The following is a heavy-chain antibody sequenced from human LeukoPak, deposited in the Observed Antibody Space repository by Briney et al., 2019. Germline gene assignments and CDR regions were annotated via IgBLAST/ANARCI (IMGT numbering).Heavy chain of an antibody. CDR1: GITVSSNY. CDR2: IYNIGST. J-gene: IGHJ5*02. D-gene: IGHD3-16*01. CDR3: ATHPGSGGS. Sequence: GGSLRLSCAASGITVSSNYMTWFRQAPGKGLEWVSVIYNIGSTYYADSVKGRFTISRDNSKTTLYLQMNSLRAEDTAVYYCATHPGSGGSWGQGTLVTVSS. V-gene: IGHV3-66*01.